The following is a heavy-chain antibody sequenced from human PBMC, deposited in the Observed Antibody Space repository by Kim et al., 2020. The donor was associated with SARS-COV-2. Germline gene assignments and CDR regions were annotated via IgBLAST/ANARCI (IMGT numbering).Heavy chain of an antibody. D-gene: IGHD1-26*01. CDR1: GFTFDDYA. Sequence: GGSLRLSCAASGFTFDDYAMHWVRQAPGKGLEWVSGISWNSGSIGYADSVKGRFTISRDNAKNSLYLQMNSLRDEDTALYYCAKDIAWELLAGSVEGIDYWGQGTLVTVSS. CDR3: AKDIAWELLAGSVEGIDY. CDR2: ISWNSGSI. V-gene: IGHV3-9*01. J-gene: IGHJ4*02.